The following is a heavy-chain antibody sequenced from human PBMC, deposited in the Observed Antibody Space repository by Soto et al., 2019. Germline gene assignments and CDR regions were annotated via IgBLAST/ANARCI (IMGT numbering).Heavy chain of an antibody. CDR3: AREQGGIRGPPDS. J-gene: IGHJ4*02. CDR2: IWYDGSNK. Sequence: QVQLVESGGGVVQPGRSLRLSCAASGFTFSSYGMHWVRQAPGKGLEWVAVIWYDGSNKYYADSVKGRFTISRDNSKNTLYLQMNSLRAEDTAVYYCAREQGGIRGPPDSWGQGTLVTVSS. D-gene: IGHD3-10*01. CDR1: GFTFSSYG. V-gene: IGHV3-33*01.